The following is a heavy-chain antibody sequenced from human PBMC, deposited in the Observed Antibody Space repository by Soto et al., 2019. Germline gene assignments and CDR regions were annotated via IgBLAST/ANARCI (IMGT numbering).Heavy chain of an antibody. CDR1: GYTFTGYY. D-gene: IGHD1-26*01. V-gene: IGHV1-2*02. J-gene: IGHJ6*02. CDR2: INPNSGDT. CDR3: AKGGAIVAAGTRVYLYNAMDV. Sequence: ASVKVSCKASGYTFTGYYVHWVRQAPGQGLEWMGWINPNSGDTYLAQRFQGRVTMSRDTSIGTAYMELRGLTSDDTAEYYCAKGGAIVAAGTRVYLYNAMDVWGQGTTVTVSS.